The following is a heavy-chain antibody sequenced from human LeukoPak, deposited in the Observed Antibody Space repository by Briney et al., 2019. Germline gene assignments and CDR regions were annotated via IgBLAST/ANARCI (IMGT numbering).Heavy chain of an antibody. J-gene: IGHJ3*02. V-gene: IGHV3-21*01. CDR3: ARNCGGDCADAFDI. CDR1: GFTFSSYS. CDR2: ISSSSSYI. D-gene: IGHD2-21*02. Sequence: TGGSLRLSCAASGFTFSSYSMNWVRQAPGKGLEWVSSISSSSSYIYYADSVKGRFTISRDNAKNSLYLQMNSLRAEDTAVYYCARNCGGDCADAFDIWGQGTMVTVSS.